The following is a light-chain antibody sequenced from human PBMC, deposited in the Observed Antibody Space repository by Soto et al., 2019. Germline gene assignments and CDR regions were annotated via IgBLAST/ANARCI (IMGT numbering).Light chain of an antibody. V-gene: IGLV1-44*01. CDR2: SNS. CDR1: SSNVGSNT. Sequence: QPVLTQPPSASGTPGQRVTISCSGSSSNVGSNTVNWYQQVPGMAPKLLIYSNSQRPSGVPDRFSGSKSGTSASLAISGLQSEDEADYYCAAWDDSLNGLYVFGTGTKLTVL. J-gene: IGLJ1*01. CDR3: AAWDDSLNGLYV.